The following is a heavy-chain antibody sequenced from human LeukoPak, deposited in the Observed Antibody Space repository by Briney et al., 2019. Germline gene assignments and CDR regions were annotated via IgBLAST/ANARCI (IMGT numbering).Heavy chain of an antibody. J-gene: IGHJ4*02. Sequence: ASVKVSCKASGYTLTSYDINWVRQATGQGLEWMGWMNPNSGNTGYAQKFQDRVTMTRDTSISTAYMELSGLRSDDTAMYFCTREDYWGQGTLVTVSS. V-gene: IGHV1-8*01. CDR3: TREDY. CDR2: MNPNSGNT. CDR1: GYTLTSYD.